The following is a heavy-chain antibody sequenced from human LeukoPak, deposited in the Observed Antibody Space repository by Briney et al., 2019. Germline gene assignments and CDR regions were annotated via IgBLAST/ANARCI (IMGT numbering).Heavy chain of an antibody. V-gene: IGHV3-23*01. CDR3: AKDLLQVVAATLDY. Sequence: GGSLRLSCAASGFTFNSYAMSWVRQAPGKGLEWVSAISGSGGSTYYADSVKGRFTISRDNSKNTLYLQMNSLRAEDTAVYYCAKDLLQVVAATLDYWGQGTLVTVSS. CDR2: ISGSGGST. CDR1: GFTFNSYA. J-gene: IGHJ4*02. D-gene: IGHD2-15*01.